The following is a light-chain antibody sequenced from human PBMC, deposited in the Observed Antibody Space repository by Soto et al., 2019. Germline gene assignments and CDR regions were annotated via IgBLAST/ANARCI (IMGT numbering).Light chain of an antibody. J-gene: IGLJ2*01. CDR2: NVR. V-gene: IGLV2-14*01. CDR3: SSYTSSSTVV. Sequence: QSALTQPASVSGSPGQSITISCTGTSSDVGGYDYVSWYQQHLGKAPKLMIYNVRNRPSGVSNRFSGSKAGNTASLTISGLQAEDEAAYYCSSYTSSSTVVFGGGTKLTVL. CDR1: SSDVGGYDY.